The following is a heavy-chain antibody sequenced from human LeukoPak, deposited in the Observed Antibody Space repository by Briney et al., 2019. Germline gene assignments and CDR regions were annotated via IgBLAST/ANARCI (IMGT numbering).Heavy chain of an antibody. CDR3: ASSGSPHFYGMDV. CDR2: IYYSGST. V-gene: IGHV4-59*01. Sequence: PSETLSLTCTVSGGSISSYYWSWIRQPPGKGLEWIGYIYYSGSTNYNPSLKSRVTISVDTSKNRFSLKLSSVTAADTAVYYCASSGSPHFYGMDVWGQGTTVTVSS. J-gene: IGHJ6*02. CDR1: GGSISSYY. D-gene: IGHD1-14*01.